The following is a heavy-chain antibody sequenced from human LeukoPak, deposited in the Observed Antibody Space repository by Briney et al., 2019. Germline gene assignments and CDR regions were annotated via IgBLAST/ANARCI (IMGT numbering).Heavy chain of an antibody. D-gene: IGHD3-22*01. CDR3: ARADYYDSSGYGFDP. V-gene: IGHV3-11*01. Sequence: LSLTCAVYGGSFSDYYMSWIRQAPGKGLEWVSYISSSGSTIYYADSVKGRFTISRDNAKNSLYLQMNSLRAEDTAVYYCARADYYDSSGYGFDPWGQGTLVTVSS. CDR2: ISSSGSTI. J-gene: IGHJ5*02. CDR1: GGSFSDYY.